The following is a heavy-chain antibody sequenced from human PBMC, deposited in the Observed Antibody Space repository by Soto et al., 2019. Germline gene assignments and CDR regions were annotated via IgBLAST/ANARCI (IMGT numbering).Heavy chain of an antibody. Sequence: GGSLRLSCAASGFTFSTYAMSWVRQAPGKGLEWVSGISGSGGSTSYADSVKGRFTISRDNSKNTLYLQMNSLRAEDTAVYYCASRYNVYVSFDYWGEGTQVTVCS. CDR1: GFTFSTYA. D-gene: IGHD5-12*01. V-gene: IGHV3-23*01. J-gene: IGHJ4*02. CDR2: ISGSGGST. CDR3: ASRYNVYVSFDY.